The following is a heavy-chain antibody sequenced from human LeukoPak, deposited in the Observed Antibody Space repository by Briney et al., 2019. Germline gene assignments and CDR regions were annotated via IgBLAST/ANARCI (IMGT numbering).Heavy chain of an antibody. D-gene: IGHD4-11*01. V-gene: IGHV1-69*04. Sequence: GASVKVSCKASGYTFTSYAISWVRQAPGQGLEWMGRIIPILGIANYAQKFQGRVTMTRDTSTSTVYMELSSLRSEDTAVYYCAREPYHDYSYWGQGTLVTVSS. CDR1: GYTFTSYA. CDR2: IIPILGIA. J-gene: IGHJ4*02. CDR3: AREPYHDYSY.